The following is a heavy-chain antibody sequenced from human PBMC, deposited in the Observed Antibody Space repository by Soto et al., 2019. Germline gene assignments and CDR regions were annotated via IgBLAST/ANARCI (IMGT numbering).Heavy chain of an antibody. V-gene: IGHV1-69*01. J-gene: IGHJ4*02. D-gene: IGHD3-10*01. Sequence: QVQLVQSGAEVKKPGSSVKVSCKASGGIFSTYAISWLRQAPGQGLEWMGGIIPIFGTPNYARRFQGRVTITADESTTTSYMELSRLKSEDTAVYYCARDRGDYGSGNYYNRIDFWGQGTLVTVSS. CDR2: IIPIFGTP. CDR1: GGIFSTYA. CDR3: ARDRGDYGSGNYYNRIDF.